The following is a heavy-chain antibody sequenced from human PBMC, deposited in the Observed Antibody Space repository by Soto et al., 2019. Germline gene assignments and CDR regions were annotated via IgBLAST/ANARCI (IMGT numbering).Heavy chain of an antibody. Sequence: QVQLQQWGAGLLKASETLSLTCAVVGDSLRGQSWNWIRQSPGKGLEWIGELDQSGGTNYNPSLKSRAIISDDKSKNQFSLTLTSVTDADTAVYYCAREDSYGWSGESLDVWGQGTTVTVSS. CDR1: GDSLRGQS. J-gene: IGHJ6*02. CDR2: LDQSGGT. CDR3: AREDSYGWSGESLDV. V-gene: IGHV4-34*01. D-gene: IGHD6-19*01.